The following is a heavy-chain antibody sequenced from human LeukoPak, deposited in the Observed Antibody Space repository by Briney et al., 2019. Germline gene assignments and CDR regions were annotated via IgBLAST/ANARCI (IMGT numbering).Heavy chain of an antibody. CDR1: GTSISSYY. V-gene: IGHV4-59*08. J-gene: IGHJ4*02. Sequence: SETLSLTCTVSGTSISSYYWSWIRQPPGKGLEWIGYIYSSGITNYNPSLKSRVTISVDTSKNQFSLRLNSVTAADTAVFYCARRQRDFYGFDYWGQGTLVTVSS. CDR2: IYSSGIT. CDR3: ARRQRDFYGFDY. D-gene: IGHD4-17*01.